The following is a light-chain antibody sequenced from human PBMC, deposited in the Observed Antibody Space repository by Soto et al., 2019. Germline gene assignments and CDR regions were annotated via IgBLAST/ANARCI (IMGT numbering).Light chain of an antibody. CDR3: QHYNSYSEA. J-gene: IGKJ1*01. CDR1: QSISTW. Sequence: DIQMSQTPSTLSASVEDRVTITLVASQSISTWLDWYQQKPGKAPNLLIYAAINMQRGVPSRFSGGGSGTQFSFTISSLQPDDFATYYCQHYNSYSEAFGQGTKVDNK. V-gene: IGKV1-5*01. CDR2: AAI.